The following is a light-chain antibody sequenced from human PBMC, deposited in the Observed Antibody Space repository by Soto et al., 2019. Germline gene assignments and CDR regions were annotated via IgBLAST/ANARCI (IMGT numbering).Light chain of an antibody. CDR1: NSNIGSNS. CDR3: GTWDDSLIAWV. Sequence: QSVVTQPPSASGTPGQRVTISCSGSNSNIGSNSVYWYQQLPGTAPKLFIYRDNQRPSGVPDRFTGSKSGTSASLAISGLRPEDEADYHCGTWDDSLIAWVFGGGTKLTVL. CDR2: RDN. V-gene: IGLV1-47*01. J-gene: IGLJ3*02.